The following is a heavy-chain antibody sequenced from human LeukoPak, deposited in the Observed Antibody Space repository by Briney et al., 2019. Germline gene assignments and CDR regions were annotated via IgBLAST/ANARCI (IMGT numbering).Heavy chain of an antibody. J-gene: IGHJ4*02. CDR2: ISDIGST. V-gene: IGHV4-59*08. CDR3: AGHHPRNTVDF. D-gene: IGHD2/OR15-2a*01. CDR1: GGSISSYY. Sequence: PSETLSLTCTVSGGSISSYYWSWIRQPPGKGLEWIAYISDIGSTNYNPSLKSRVTISLDTSKNPFSLKLSSVTAADTAVYYCAGHHPRNTVDFWGQGTLVTVSS.